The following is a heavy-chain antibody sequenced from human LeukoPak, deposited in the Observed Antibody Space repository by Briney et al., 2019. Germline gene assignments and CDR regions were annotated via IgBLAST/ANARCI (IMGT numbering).Heavy chain of an antibody. J-gene: IGHJ5*02. CDR1: GFTFSNYN. Sequence: GGSLRLSCAASGFTFSNYNMNWVRQTPGKGLEWVSSITRGSIYTFYADSVKGRFTISRDNAKNSLYLQMNSLRAEDTALYYCARDLGGYSYGLNWFDPWGQGTLVTVSS. CDR3: ARDLGGYSYGLNWFDP. V-gene: IGHV3-21*04. CDR2: ITRGSIYT. D-gene: IGHD5-18*01.